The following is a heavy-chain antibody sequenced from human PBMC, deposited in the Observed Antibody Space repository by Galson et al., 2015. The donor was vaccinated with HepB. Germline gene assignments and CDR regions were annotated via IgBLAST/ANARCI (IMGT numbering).Heavy chain of an antibody. CDR1: GFTFSGSA. CDR2: IRSKASSYAT. Sequence: SLRLSCAASGFTFSGSAMHWVRQTSGKGLEWVGRIRSKASSYATAYAASVKGRFTIFRDDSKSTVYLQMNSLKTEDTAVYYCTRICVTIIVVVILDYWGQGTLVTVSS. D-gene: IGHD3-22*01. V-gene: IGHV3-73*01. CDR3: TRICVTIIVVVILDY. J-gene: IGHJ4*02.